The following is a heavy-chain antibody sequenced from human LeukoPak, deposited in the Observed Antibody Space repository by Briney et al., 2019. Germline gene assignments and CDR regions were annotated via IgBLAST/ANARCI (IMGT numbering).Heavy chain of an antibody. CDR3: ARDRRGYSYGYASPVFDY. V-gene: IGHV4-39*02. CDR1: GGSISSSSYY. Sequence: SETLSLTCTVSGGSISSSSYYWGWIRQPPGKGLEWIGSIYYSGSTYYNPSLKSRVTISVDTSKNQFSLKLSSVTAADTAVYYCARDRRGYSYGYASPVFDYWGQGTLVTVSS. CDR2: IYYSGST. J-gene: IGHJ4*02. D-gene: IGHD5-18*01.